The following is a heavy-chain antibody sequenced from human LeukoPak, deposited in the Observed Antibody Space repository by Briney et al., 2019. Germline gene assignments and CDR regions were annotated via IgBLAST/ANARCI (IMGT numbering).Heavy chain of an antibody. Sequence: GGSLRLSCAASGFTFSSYDMHWVRQATGKGLEWVSAIGTAGDTYHPGSVKGRFTISRENAKNSLYLQMNSLRAGDTAVYYCARAEDIVVVVAAMVDYWGQGTLATVSS. CDR2: IGTAGDT. CDR1: GFTFSSYD. V-gene: IGHV3-13*01. D-gene: IGHD2-15*01. J-gene: IGHJ4*02. CDR3: ARAEDIVVVVAAMVDY.